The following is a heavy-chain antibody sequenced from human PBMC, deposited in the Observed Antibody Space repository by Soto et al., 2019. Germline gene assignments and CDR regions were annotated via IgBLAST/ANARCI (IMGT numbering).Heavy chain of an antibody. V-gene: IGHV3-23*01. J-gene: IGHJ4*02. CDR3: AFNYHFVY. D-gene: IGHD4-4*01. CDR1: GFTFSSYA. Sequence: EVQLLQSGGGLVLPGGSLRLSCAASGFTFSSYAMSWARQAPGKGLEWVSSIGVGGDTYYADYVEGRFTISRDNSKNTLYLQGNSLRGEDTAIYYCAFNYHFVYWGQGVLVTVSS. CDR2: IGVGGDT.